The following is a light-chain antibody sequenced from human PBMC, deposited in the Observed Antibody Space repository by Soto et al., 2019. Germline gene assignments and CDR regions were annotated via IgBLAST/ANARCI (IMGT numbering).Light chain of an antibody. J-gene: IGLJ2*01. CDR2: EVS. CDR1: SSDVGGYNY. Sequence: QSALTQPPSASGSPGQSVTISCTGTSSDVGGYNYVSWYQQHPGKAPKLMIYEVSKRPSGVPDRFSGSKSGNTASLTVSGLQAEDAADYYCSSYAGSNNFEVFGGGTKVTVL. V-gene: IGLV2-8*01. CDR3: SSYAGSNNFEV.